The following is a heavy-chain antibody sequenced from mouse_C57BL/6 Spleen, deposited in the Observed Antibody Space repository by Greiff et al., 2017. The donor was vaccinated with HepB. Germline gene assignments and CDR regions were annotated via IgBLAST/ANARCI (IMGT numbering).Heavy chain of an antibody. J-gene: IGHJ1*03. D-gene: IGHD1-1*01. V-gene: IGHV1-7*01. CDR3: ARGVDYGSSNWYFDV. CDR1: GYTFTRYW. Sequence: VQLQQSGAELAKPGASVKLSCKASGYTFTRYWMHWVKQRPGQGLEWIGYINPSSGYTKYNQKFKDKATLTADKSSSTAYMQLSSLTYEESAVYDCARGVDYGSSNWYFDVWGTGTTVTVSS. CDR2: INPSSGYT.